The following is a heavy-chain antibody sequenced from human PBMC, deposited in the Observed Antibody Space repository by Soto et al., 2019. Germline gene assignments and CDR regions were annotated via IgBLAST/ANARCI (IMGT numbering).Heavy chain of an antibody. Sequence: QVQLQESGPGLVKPSQTLSLTCTVSGGSISSGGYYWSWIRQHPGKGLEWIGYIYYSGSTYYNPSLKSRVTISVDTSKNQFSLKLSSVTAADTAVYYCARENDSSGYYLAPHFDYWGQGTLVTVSS. CDR3: ARENDSSGYYLAPHFDY. CDR2: IYYSGST. CDR1: GGSISSGGYY. J-gene: IGHJ4*02. V-gene: IGHV4-31*03. D-gene: IGHD3-22*01.